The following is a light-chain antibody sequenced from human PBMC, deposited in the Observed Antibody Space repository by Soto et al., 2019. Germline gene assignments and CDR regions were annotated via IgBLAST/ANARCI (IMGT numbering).Light chain of an antibody. Sequence: AIQLTQSPSSLSASVGDRVTITCRASQGISSALAWYQQKPGTAPKLLIYDASSLESGVPSRFSGSGSGTDLTLTISSLQPEDFATYYCQQFNNYPRTFGQGTKVDIK. V-gene: IGKV1D-13*01. CDR1: QGISSA. CDR2: DAS. J-gene: IGKJ1*01. CDR3: QQFNNYPRT.